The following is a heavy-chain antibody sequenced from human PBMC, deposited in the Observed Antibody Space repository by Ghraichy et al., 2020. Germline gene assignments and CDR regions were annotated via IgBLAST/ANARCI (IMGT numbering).Heavy chain of an antibody. CDR2: IRSVGNTM. D-gene: IGHD5-24*01. CDR3: ALYNYAFDI. CDR1: GFTFSDYY. V-gene: IGHV3-11*04. Sequence: GGSLRLSCAASGFTFSDYYMTWIRQAPGKGLEWVSYIRSVGNTMFYADSVEGRFTISRDNGKNSLYLQMNSLRVEDTAIYYCALYNYAFDIWGRGTVVTVSS. J-gene: IGHJ3*02.